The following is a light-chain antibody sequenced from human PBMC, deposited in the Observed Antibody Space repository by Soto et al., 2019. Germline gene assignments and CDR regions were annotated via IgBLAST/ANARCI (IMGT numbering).Light chain of an antibody. CDR2: SDN. J-gene: IGLJ2*01. CDR3: ATWDDSINVV. CDR1: TSNIGTHT. V-gene: IGLV1-44*01. Sequence: QSVLTQSPSASGTPGQRVSISCSGSTSNIGTHTVNWYQHLPGTAPKLLIYSDNQRPSAVPGRFSGSKSGTSASLAISGLLCEDEADYYCATWDDSINVVFGAGTQLTVL.